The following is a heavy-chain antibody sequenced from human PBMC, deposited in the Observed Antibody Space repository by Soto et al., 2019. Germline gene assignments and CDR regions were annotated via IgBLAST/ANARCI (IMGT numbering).Heavy chain of an antibody. V-gene: IGHV3-23*01. Sequence: EVHLLESGGGLVQPGGSLRLSCAASGFPFSRCAMNWVRQAPGKGLEWVSTISGSGGSTYYADSVKGRFTISRDNSKNTLYLQMNSLRAEDTAVYYCAKGSSGWKPDWFDPWGQGTLVTVSS. D-gene: IGHD6-19*01. CDR2: ISGSGGST. CDR1: GFPFSRCA. CDR3: AKGSSGWKPDWFDP. J-gene: IGHJ5*02.